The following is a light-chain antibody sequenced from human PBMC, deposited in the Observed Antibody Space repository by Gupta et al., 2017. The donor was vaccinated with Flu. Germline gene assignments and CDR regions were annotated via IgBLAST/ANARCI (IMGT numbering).Light chain of an antibody. CDR2: AAS. Sequence: DIQMTQSPSSMSASVGDRVTITCRASQSISSYLNWYQQKPGKAPKLLIYAASSLQRGVPSRFGGGGEKKDFTRTSSRRQQEACEYYYAQQSYSTPAFGQGTKLEIK. V-gene: IGKV1-39*01. CDR1: QSISSY. CDR3: QQSYSTPA. J-gene: IGKJ2*01.